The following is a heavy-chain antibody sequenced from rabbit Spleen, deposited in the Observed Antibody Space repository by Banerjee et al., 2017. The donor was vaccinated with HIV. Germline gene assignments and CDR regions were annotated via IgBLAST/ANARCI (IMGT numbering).Heavy chain of an antibody. CDR2: MNSRSGED. V-gene: IGHV1S45*01. CDR1: GFSFSDRDV. CDR3: ARDLPSVVGWNLNL. J-gene: IGHJ4*01. Sequence: QEQLVESGGGLVQPEGSLTLTCKASGFSFSDRDVMCWVRQAPGRGLEWIACMNSRSGEDVYATGAKGRFTVSKTASTTGTLQMTSLTAADTATYFCARDLPSVVGWNLNLWGPGTLVTVS. D-gene: IGHD1-1*01.